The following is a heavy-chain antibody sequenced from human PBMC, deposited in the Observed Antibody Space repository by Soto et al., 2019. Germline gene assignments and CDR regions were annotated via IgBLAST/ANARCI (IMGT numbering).Heavy chain of an antibody. Sequence: PSETLSLTCTVSGGSISSDDYYWSWIRQPPGKGLEWIGYIYYNGRTDYNPSLKSRVIISIDTSKNQFSLNLNSVSAADTAVYCCARDRSNSPDYFDYWCPGTLVAVSS. CDR1: GGSISSDDYY. V-gene: IGHV4-30-4*01. J-gene: IGHJ4*02. D-gene: IGHD6-6*01. CDR2: IYYNGRT. CDR3: ARDRSNSPDYFDY.